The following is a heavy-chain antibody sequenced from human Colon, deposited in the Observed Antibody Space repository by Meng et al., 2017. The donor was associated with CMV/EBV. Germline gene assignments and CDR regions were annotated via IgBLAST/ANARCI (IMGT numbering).Heavy chain of an antibody. CDR1: GYTFTAYN. V-gene: IGHV1-2*02. J-gene: IGHJ4*02. D-gene: IGHD3-3*01. Sequence: GESLKISCKTSGYTFTAYNMHWVRQAPGHGLEWMGWINPNSGATNYAQMFQGRVTMTRDKSINTVYMELSSLRSDDTAIYYCATEGPTFRVVNARYFDHWGRGTLVTVSS. CDR3: ATEGPTFRVVNARYFDH. CDR2: INPNSGAT.